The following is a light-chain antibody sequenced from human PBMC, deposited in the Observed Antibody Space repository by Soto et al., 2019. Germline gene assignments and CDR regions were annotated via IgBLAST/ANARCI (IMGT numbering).Light chain of an antibody. V-gene: IGKV3-11*01. Sequence: EIVLTQSPATLSLSPGERATLSCRASQSVNNYLVWYQQKPGQAPRLLIYDASNRATGIPARFSGSGSGTDFTLTISSLEPEDFAVYYCQQRSNWPPLTFGGGTRVEIK. CDR3: QQRSNWPPLT. CDR1: QSVNNY. CDR2: DAS. J-gene: IGKJ4*01.